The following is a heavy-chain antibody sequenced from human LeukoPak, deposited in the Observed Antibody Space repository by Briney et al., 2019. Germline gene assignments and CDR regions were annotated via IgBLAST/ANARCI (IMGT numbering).Heavy chain of an antibody. V-gene: IGHV1-18*01. Sequence: ASVKVSCKASGYTFTSYDINWVRQATGQGLEWMGWISAYNGNTNYAQKLQGRVTMTTDTSTSTAYMELRSLRSDDTAVYYCARIYYDSSGYPYYFDYWGQGTLVTVSS. CDR2: ISAYNGNT. CDR3: ARIYYDSSGYPYYFDY. J-gene: IGHJ4*02. D-gene: IGHD3-22*01. CDR1: GYTFTSYD.